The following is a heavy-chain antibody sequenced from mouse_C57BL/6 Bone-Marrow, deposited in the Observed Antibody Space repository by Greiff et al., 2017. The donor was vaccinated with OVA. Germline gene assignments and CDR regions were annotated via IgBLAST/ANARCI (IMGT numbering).Heavy chain of an antibody. V-gene: IGHV2-9-1*01. CDR1: GFSLTSYA. CDR2: IWTGGGT. CDR3: ASLIYYYGSSLLGV. Sequence: VMLVESGPGLVAPSQSLSITCTVSGFSLTSYAISWVRQPPGKGLEWLGVIWTGGGTNYNSALKSRLSISKDNSKSQVFLKMNSLQTDDTARYYCASLIYYYGSSLLGVWGTGTTVTVSS. J-gene: IGHJ1*03. D-gene: IGHD1-1*01.